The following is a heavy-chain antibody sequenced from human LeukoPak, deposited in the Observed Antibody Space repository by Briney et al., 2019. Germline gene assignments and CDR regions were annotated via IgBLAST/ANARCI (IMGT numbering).Heavy chain of an antibody. Sequence: GGSLRLSCEGSGFVFGNFWMSWVRQAPGKGLEWVANIKQDGSEKFYVDSVKGLFTISRDNTKNSLFLQMNSLAAVDTAVYYCARVRAGTVDYWGQGTRVIVSS. V-gene: IGHV3-7*03. D-gene: IGHD6-19*01. J-gene: IGHJ4*02. CDR1: GFVFGNFW. CDR3: ARVRAGTVDY. CDR2: IKQDGSEK.